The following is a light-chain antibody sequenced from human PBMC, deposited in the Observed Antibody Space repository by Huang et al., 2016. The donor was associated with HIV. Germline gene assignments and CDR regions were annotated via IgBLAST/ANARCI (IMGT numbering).Light chain of an antibody. J-gene: IGKJ4*01. CDR3: QQYYNSPFT. V-gene: IGKV4-1*01. Sequence: DVVMTQSPDSLAVSLGERATFDCKSSQSLFYSSNNKNYLAWYQHKPGQPPKLLIYWAPTREPGVPDRFSGSGSGTDFTLTISSLQAEDVALYYCQQYYNSPFTFGGGTQVEIK. CDR2: WAP. CDR1: QSLFYSSNNKNY.